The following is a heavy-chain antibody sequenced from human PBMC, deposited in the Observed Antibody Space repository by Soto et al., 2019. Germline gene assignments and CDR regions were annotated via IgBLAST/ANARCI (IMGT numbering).Heavy chain of an antibody. CDR2: ISYDGSNK. D-gene: IGHD3-22*01. CDR1: GFTFSIYG. V-gene: IGHV3-30*18. J-gene: IGHJ4*02. Sequence: GGSLRLSCAASGFTFSIYGMHWVRHAPGKGLEWVAVISYDGSNKYYADSVKGRFTISRDNSKNTLYLQMNSLRAEDTAVYYCAKEHYYDSSGYYPVYFDYWGQGTLVTVPQ. CDR3: AKEHYYDSSGYYPVYFDY.